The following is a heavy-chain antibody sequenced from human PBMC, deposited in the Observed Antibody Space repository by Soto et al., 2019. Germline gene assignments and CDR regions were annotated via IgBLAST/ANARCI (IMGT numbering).Heavy chain of an antibody. V-gene: IGHV1-18*01. D-gene: IGHD3-10*01. Sequence: QVQLVQSGAEVKKPGASVKVSCKASGYTFTSYGISWVRQAPGQGLEWMGWISAYNGNTNYAQKLQGRVTMTTDTSTSTAYMELRSLRSDDTAVYYCARDLTMVRGFITNYYYYGMDVWGQGTTVTVSS. CDR2: ISAYNGNT. CDR3: ARDLTMVRGFITNYYYYGMDV. J-gene: IGHJ6*02. CDR1: GYTFTSYG.